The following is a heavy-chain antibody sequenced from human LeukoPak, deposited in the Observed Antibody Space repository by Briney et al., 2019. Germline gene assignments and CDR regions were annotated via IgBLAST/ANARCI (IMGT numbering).Heavy chain of an antibody. CDR1: GGSISSSSYY. V-gene: IGHV4-39*01. CDR2: IYYSGST. CDR3: ARQSASGIDNWFDP. J-gene: IGHJ5*02. Sequence: SETLSLTCTVSGGSISSSSYYWGWIRQPPGKGLEWIGSIYYSGSTYYNPSLKSRVTISVDTSKNQFSLKLSSVTAADTAVYYCARQSASGIDNWFDPWGQGILVTVSS. D-gene: IGHD2-15*01.